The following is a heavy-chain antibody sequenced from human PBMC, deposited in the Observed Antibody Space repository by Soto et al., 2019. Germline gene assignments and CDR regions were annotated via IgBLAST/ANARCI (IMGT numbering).Heavy chain of an antibody. D-gene: IGHD2-21*02. CDR3: ATCKSGGDCYSGREDAFDI. J-gene: IGHJ3*02. CDR1: GYTLTGLS. Sequence: SVKVSCKVSGYTLTGLSMHGVGQSGLRGRDGMGGFDPEDGETIYAQKFQGRVTMTEDTSTDTAYMELSSLRSEDTAVYYCATCKSGGDCYSGREDAFDIWGQGTMVTVSS. CDR2: FDPEDGET. V-gene: IGHV1-24*01.